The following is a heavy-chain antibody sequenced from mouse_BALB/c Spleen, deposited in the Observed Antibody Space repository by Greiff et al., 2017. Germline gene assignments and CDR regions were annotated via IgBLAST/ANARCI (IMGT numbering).Heavy chain of an antibody. CDR2: ISYDGSN. J-gene: IGHJ2*01. D-gene: IGHD2-4*01. V-gene: IGHV3-6*02. CDR1: GYSITSGYY. Sequence: VQLKQSGPGLVKPSQSLSLTCSVTGYSITSGYYWNWIRQFPGNKLEWMGYISYDGSNNYNPSLKNRISITRDTSKNQFFLKLNSVTTEDTATYYCARMITTYYFDYWGQGTTLTVSS. CDR3: ARMITTYYFDY.